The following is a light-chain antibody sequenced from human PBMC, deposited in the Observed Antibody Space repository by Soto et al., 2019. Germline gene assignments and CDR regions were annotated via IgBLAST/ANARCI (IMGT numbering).Light chain of an antibody. V-gene: IGLV2-14*01. CDR2: EVT. CDR1: SGDIGGYNY. J-gene: IGLJ2*01. CDR3: SSYTTNITPVV. Sequence: QSALTQPASVSGSPGQSITISCTGTSGDIGGYNYVSWYQQHPDKAPKLLISEVTNRPSGVSNRFSGSKSGNMASLTISGLQAEDEADYYCSSYTTNITPVVFGGGTKLTVL.